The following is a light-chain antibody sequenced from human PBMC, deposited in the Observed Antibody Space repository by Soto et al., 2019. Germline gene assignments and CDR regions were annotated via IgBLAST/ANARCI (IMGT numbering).Light chain of an antibody. CDR1: QSVSSN. CDR2: DTS. V-gene: IGKV3-15*01. CDR3: QQYNSWPRT. Sequence: EIVMTQSQATLSVSPGERATLSCRASQSVSSNLAWYQQKPGQAPRLLIYDTSTRATGIPARFSGSGSGTEFTLTIGRLQSEEFAVYYCQQYNSWPRTFGQGTKVEI. J-gene: IGKJ1*01.